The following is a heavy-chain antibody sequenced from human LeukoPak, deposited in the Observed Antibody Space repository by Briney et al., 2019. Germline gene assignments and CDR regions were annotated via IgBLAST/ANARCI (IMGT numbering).Heavy chain of an antibody. CDR2: ISYDGSNK. J-gene: IGHJ4*02. Sequence: PGRSLRLSCAASGFTFSSYGMHWVRQAPGKGLEWVALISYDGSNKYYADSVKGRFTISRDNSKNTLYLQMNSLRAEDTAVYYCAKDYCSSTSCKTIDYWGQGTLATVSS. V-gene: IGHV3-30*18. CDR3: AKDYCSSTSCKTIDY. CDR1: GFTFSSYG. D-gene: IGHD2-2*01.